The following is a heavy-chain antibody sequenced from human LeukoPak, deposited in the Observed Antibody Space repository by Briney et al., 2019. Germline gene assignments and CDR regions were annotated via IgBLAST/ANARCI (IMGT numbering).Heavy chain of an antibody. CDR1: GFTFSSYG. Sequence: GGSLRLSCAASGFTFSSYGMHWVRQAPGKGLEWVAFIRYDGSNKYYADSVKGRFTISRDNSKNTLYLQTNSLRAEDTAVYYCAKVHGYSYGFYYYYMDVWGKGTTVTVSS. J-gene: IGHJ6*03. CDR3: AKVHGYSYGFYYYYMDV. D-gene: IGHD5-18*01. CDR2: IRYDGSNK. V-gene: IGHV3-30*02.